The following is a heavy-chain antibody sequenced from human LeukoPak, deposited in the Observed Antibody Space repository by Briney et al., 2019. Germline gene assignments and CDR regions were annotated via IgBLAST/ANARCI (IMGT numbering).Heavy chain of an antibody. V-gene: IGHV1-18*04. Sequence: AASVKVSCKASGYTFTGYYMHWVRQAPGQGLEWMGWISAYNGNTNYAQKLQGRVTMTTDTSTSTAYMELRSLRSDDTAVYYCADVDYADNWFDPWGQGTLVTVSS. CDR2: ISAYNGNT. D-gene: IGHD4-17*01. CDR3: ADVDYADNWFDP. CDR1: GYTFTGYY. J-gene: IGHJ5*02.